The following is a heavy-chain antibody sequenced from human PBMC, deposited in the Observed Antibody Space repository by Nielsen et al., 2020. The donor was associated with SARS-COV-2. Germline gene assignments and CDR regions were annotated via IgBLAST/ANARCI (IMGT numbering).Heavy chain of an antibody. D-gene: IGHD1-26*01. CDR2: IWYDGSNK. J-gene: IGHJ4*02. CDR3: ARDISGSSY. V-gene: IGHV3-33*01. CDR1: GFTFSSYG. Sequence: GESLKISCAASGFTFSSYGMHWVRQAPGKGLEWVAVIWYDGSNKYYADSVKGRFTISRDNAKNSLFLQMNSLRDEDTAVYYCARDISGSSYWGQGTLVTVSS.